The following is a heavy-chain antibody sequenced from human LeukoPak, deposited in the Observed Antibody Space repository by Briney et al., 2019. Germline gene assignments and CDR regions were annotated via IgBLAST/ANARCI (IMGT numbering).Heavy chain of an antibody. CDR2: IYSDGGRT. Sequence: GGSLRLSCAGSGFTLNTYWMHWVRQGPGKGLVWVSRIYSDGGRTNYADSVKGRFTISGDTAKNTLYLQMNSLRAEATAVYYCARSGRGGAFDMWGQGTMVTVSS. CDR3: ARSGRGGAFDM. D-gene: IGHD1-26*01. CDR1: GFTLNTYW. V-gene: IGHV3-74*01. J-gene: IGHJ3*02.